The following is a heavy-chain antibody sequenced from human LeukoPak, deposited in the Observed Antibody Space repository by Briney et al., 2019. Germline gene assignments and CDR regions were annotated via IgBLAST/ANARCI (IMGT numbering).Heavy chain of an antibody. D-gene: IGHD4-11*01. CDR1: GYSISSSYY. V-gene: IGHV4-4*07. CDR3: ARSSTAFNWYFDL. Sequence: SETLSLTCTVSGYSISSSYYWSWIRQPAGKGLEWIGRIYTSGSTNYNPSLKSRVTMSVDTSKNQFSLKLSSVTAADTAVYYRARSSTAFNWYFDLWGRGTLVTVSS. CDR2: IYTSGST. J-gene: IGHJ2*01.